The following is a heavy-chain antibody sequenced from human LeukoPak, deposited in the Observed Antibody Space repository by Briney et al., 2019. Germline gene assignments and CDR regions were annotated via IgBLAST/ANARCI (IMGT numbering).Heavy chain of an antibody. CDR1: GFTFSSYE. V-gene: IGHV3-21*01. CDR3: ATQRDGYNSPFDY. Sequence: PGGSLRLSCAASGFTFSSYEMNWVRQAPGKGLEWVSSISSSSSYIYYADSVKGRFTISRDNAKNSLHLQMNSLRAEDTAVYYCATQRDGYNSPFDYWGQGTLVTVSP. CDR2: ISSSSSYI. J-gene: IGHJ4*02. D-gene: IGHD5-24*01.